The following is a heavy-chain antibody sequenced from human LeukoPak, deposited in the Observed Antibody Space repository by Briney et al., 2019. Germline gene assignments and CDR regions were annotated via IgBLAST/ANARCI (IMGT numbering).Heavy chain of an antibody. CDR2: IRSSSSTI. V-gene: IGHV3-48*01. CDR1: GFTFCSYS. J-gene: IGHJ3*02. CDR3: ARSLRNAFDI. Sequence: GGSLRLSCAASGFTFCSYSMNWVRQAPGKGLEWVSYIRSSSSTIYYADSVKGRFTISTDNANNSLYLQMNSLRAEDTAVYYCARSLRNAFDIWGQGTMVTVSS. D-gene: IGHD3-3*01.